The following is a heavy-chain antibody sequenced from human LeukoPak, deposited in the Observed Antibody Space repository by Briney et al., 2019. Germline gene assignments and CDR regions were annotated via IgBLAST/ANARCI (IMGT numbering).Heavy chain of an antibody. D-gene: IGHD4-23*01. CDR3: AREIATSGGNSRALDY. V-gene: IGHV4-4*02. J-gene: IGHJ4*02. CDR1: GGSISSSNW. CDR2: IYHSGST. Sequence: SGTLSLTCAVSGGSISSSNWWSWVRQPPGKGLEWIGEIYHSGSTNYNPSLKSRVTISVDKSKNQFSLKLTSVTAADTAVYYCAREIATSGGNSRALDYWGQGTLVTVSS.